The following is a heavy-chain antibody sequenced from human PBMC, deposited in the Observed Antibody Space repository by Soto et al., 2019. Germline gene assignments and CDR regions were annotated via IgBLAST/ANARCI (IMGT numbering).Heavy chain of an antibody. J-gene: IGHJ4*02. CDR2: ISGGGDTT. CDR1: GFTFNNYA. D-gene: IGHD3-10*01. V-gene: IGHV3-23*01. CDR3: AKGRGGSGSLTHRVDF. Sequence: EVQLLESGGGLVQPGGSLRLSCAASGFTFNNYAMSWVRQAPGKGLEWVSAISGGGDTTSYADSVKGRFTVSRDGSKNTLYLQMNSLRAEDTAVYYCAKGRGGSGSLTHRVDFWGQGTLVTVSS.